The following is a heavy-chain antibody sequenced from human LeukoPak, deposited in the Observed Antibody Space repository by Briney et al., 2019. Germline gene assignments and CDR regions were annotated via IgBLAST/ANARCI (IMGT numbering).Heavy chain of an antibody. CDR3: AKTKGDFWSGYFSYYYMDV. D-gene: IGHD3-3*01. V-gene: IGHV4-34*01. CDR2: INHSGST. CDR1: GGSFSGYY. Sequence: SETLSLTCAVYGGSFSGYYWSWIRQTPEKGLEWIGEINHSGSTNYNPSLKSRVTISVDTSKNQFSLNLSSVTAADTAVFYCAKTKGDFWSGYFSYYYMDVWGKGTTVTVSS. J-gene: IGHJ6*03.